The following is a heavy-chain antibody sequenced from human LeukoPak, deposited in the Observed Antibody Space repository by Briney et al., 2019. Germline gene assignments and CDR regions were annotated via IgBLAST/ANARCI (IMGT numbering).Heavy chain of an antibody. Sequence: GGSLRLSCAASGFTFSSYWMSWVRQAPGKGLEWVAVISYDGSNKYYADSVKGRFTISRDNSKNTLYLQMNSLRAEDTAVYYCAKDSAAGIAGWPSYFDYWGQGTLVTVSS. CDR2: ISYDGSNK. CDR3: AKDSAAGIAGWPSYFDY. J-gene: IGHJ4*02. V-gene: IGHV3-30*18. CDR1: GFTFSSYW. D-gene: IGHD6-13*01.